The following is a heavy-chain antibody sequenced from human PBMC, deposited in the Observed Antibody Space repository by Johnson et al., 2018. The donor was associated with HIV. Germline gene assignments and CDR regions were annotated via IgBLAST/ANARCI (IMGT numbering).Heavy chain of an antibody. CDR2: ISYDGSNK. D-gene: IGHD1-1*01. CDR1: GFTFSSYG. V-gene: IGHV3-30*18. Sequence: QVQLVESGGGVVQPGRSLRLSCAASGFTFSSYGMHWVRQAPGKGLEWVAVISYDGSNKYYTDSFKGRFTISRDNSKNTLYLQMNSLRAEDTAVYYCANPTGSDAFDIWGQGTMVTVSS. CDR3: ANPTGSDAFDI. J-gene: IGHJ3*02.